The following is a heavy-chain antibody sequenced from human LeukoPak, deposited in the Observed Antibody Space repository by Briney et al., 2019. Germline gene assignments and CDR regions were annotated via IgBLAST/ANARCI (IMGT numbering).Heavy chain of an antibody. J-gene: IGHJ4*02. D-gene: IGHD2-15*01. Sequence: PGGSLRLSCSAAGLTFSRNWMSWVRQVPGKGLEWVANINEDGSEPYYVDSVKGRFTISRDNAKNLLYLQLNSLRAEDTAVYYCARDSGGYDYWGQGTLVTVSS. V-gene: IGHV3-7*01. CDR3: ARDSGGYDY. CDR1: GLTFSRNW. CDR2: INEDGSEP.